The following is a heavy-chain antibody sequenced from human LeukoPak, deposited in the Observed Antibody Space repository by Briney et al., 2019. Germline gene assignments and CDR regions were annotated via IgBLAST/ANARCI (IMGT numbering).Heavy chain of an antibody. V-gene: IGHV4-38-2*02. D-gene: IGHD3-10*01. J-gene: IGHJ4*02. CDR1: GYSISSGYY. CDR2: IYHSGST. CDR3: ARGGSGSYWVDLNPLDY. Sequence: PSETLSLTCTVSGYSISSGYYWGWIRQPPGKGLEWIGSIYHSGSTYYNPSLKSRVTISVDTSKNQFSLKLSSVTAADTAVYYCARGGSGSYWVDLNPLDYWGQGTLVTVSS.